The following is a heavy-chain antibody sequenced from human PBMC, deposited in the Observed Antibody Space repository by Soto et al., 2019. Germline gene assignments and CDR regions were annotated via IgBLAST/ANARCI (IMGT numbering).Heavy chain of an antibody. J-gene: IGHJ6*02. CDR2: IDWDDDK. CDR3: ARIQGRRXYCSSTSCPYYYYGMDV. V-gene: IGHV2-70*01. CDR1: GFSLSTSGMC. D-gene: IGHD2-2*01. Sequence: SGPTLVNPTQTLTLTCTFSGFSLSTSGMCVSWIRQPPGKALEWLALIDWDDDKYYSTSLKTRLTISKDTSKNQVVLTMTNMDPVDTATYYCARIQGRRXYCSSTSCPYYYYGMDVWGQGTTVTVS.